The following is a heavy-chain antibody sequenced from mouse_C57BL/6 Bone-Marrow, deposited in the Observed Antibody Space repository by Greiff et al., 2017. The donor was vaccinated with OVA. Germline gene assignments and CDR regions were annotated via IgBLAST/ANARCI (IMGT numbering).Heavy chain of an antibody. CDR1: GYTFTDYY. CDR2: INPYNGGT. CDR3: ARIRYYFDY. Sequence: VQLQQSGPVLVKPGASVKMSCKASGYTFTDYYMNWVKQSHGKSLEWIGVINPYNGGTSYNQKFKGKATLTVDTSSSTAYMELNSLTSEDSAVYYCARIRYYFDYWGQGTTLTVSS. V-gene: IGHV1-19*01. J-gene: IGHJ2*01.